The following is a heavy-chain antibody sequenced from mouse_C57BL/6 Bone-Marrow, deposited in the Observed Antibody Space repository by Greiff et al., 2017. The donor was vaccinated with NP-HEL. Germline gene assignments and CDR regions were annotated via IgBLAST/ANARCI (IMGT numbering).Heavy chain of an antibody. Sequence: VQVVESGPGLVQPSQCLSITCTVSGFSLTSYGVHWVRQSPGKGLEWLGVIWRGGSTDYNAAFMSRLSITKDNSKSQVFFKMNSLQADDTAIYYCAKSPHYDYDGGDYYAMDYWGQGTSVTVSS. V-gene: IGHV2-5*01. D-gene: IGHD2-4*01. J-gene: IGHJ4*01. CDR1: GFSLTSYG. CDR3: AKSPHYDYDGGDYYAMDY. CDR2: IWRGGST.